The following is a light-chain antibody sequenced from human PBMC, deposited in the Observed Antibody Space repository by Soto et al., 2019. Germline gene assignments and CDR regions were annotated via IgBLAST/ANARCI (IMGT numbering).Light chain of an antibody. CDR1: SGHSSYA. CDR2: LDSEGSH. J-gene: IGLJ2*01. Sequence: QPVLTQSTSASASLGASVKLTCTLRSGHSSYAIAWHQQQPEKGPRYVRELDSEGSHTKGDAIPDRFSGSSSGAERYLTISSLQSADEADYYCQTWGTGIPVVFGGGTKLTVL. V-gene: IGLV4-69*01. CDR3: QTWGTGIPVV.